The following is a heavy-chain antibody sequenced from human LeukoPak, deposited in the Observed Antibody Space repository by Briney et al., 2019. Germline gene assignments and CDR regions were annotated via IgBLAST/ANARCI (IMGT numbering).Heavy chain of an antibody. Sequence: GGSLRLSCAACGFTFSSYAMSWVRQAPGKGLEWVSAISGSGGSTYYADSVKGRFTISRDNSKNTLYLQMNSLRAEDTAVYYCAKDHVVVVTAIRHGYFDYWGQGTMVTVSS. D-gene: IGHD2-21*02. J-gene: IGHJ4*02. CDR3: AKDHVVVVTAIRHGYFDY. CDR1: GFTFSSYA. V-gene: IGHV3-23*01. CDR2: ISGSGGST.